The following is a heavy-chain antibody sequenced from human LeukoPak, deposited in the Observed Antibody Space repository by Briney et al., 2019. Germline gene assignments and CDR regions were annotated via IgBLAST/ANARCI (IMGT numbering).Heavy chain of an antibody. J-gene: IGHJ2*01. D-gene: IGHD3-10*01. Sequence: GGSLRLSCAASGFTFSNYAMSWVRQAPGKGLEWVSALSGSGDNTYYADSVKGRFTTSRDNSKNTLYLQMNSLRAEDTALYYCARPASRGVGRYFDLWGRGSLVTVSS. CDR2: LSGSGDNT. CDR1: GFTFSNYA. CDR3: ARPASRGVGRYFDL. V-gene: IGHV3-23*01.